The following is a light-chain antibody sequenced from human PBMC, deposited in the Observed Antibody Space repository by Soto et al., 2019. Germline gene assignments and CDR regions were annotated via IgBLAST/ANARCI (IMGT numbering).Light chain of an antibody. CDR2: LNSDGSH. V-gene: IGLV4-69*02. CDR1: SGHSSYV. Sequence: QLVLTQSTSASASLGASVKLTCTLSSGHSSYVIAWHQQQPEKGPRYLMKLNSDGSHSKGDGIPDRFSGSSSGAERYLIISSLQSEDEADYYCQTWGTGIHVVFGGGTKVTVL. CDR3: QTWGTGIHVV. J-gene: IGLJ2*01.